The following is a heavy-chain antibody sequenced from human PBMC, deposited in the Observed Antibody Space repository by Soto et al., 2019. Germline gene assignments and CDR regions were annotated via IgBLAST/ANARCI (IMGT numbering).Heavy chain of an antibody. CDR1: GYTLTELS. CDR2: FDPEDGET. V-gene: IGHV1-24*01. J-gene: IGHJ6*02. D-gene: IGHD6-13*01. Sequence: ASVKVSCKVFGYTLTELSMHWVRQAPGKGLEWMGGFDPEDGETIYAQKFQGRVTMTEDTSTDTAYMELSSLRSEDTAVYYCARGGAKYSSSWYPGYYYYGMDVWGQGTTVTVSS. CDR3: ARGGAKYSSSWYPGYYYYGMDV.